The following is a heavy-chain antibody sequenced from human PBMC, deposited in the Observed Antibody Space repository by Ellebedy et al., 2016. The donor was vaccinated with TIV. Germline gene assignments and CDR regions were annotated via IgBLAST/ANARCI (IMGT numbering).Heavy chain of an antibody. CDR1: GYTFTSYG. Sequence: ASVKVSCXASGYTFTSYGISWVGQAPGQGLEWMGWISAYNGNTNYAQKLQGRVTMTRDTSTSTVYMELSSLRSEDTAVYYCARAPRYYDFYWFDPWGQGTLVTVSS. CDR2: ISAYNGNT. D-gene: IGHD3-3*01. CDR3: ARAPRYYDFYWFDP. V-gene: IGHV1-18*01. J-gene: IGHJ5*02.